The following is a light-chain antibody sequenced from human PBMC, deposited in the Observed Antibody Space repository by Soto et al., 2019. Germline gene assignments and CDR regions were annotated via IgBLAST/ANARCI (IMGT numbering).Light chain of an antibody. V-gene: IGKV3-11*01. Sequence: EIVLTQSPGTLSFFPGERATLSCRASQSVSSNLAWYQQKPGQAPRLLIYGASTRATGIPARFSGSGSGTDFTLTISALEPEDLAVYYCQQRYNWPWTFGQGTKVDIK. CDR3: QQRYNWPWT. CDR2: GAS. CDR1: QSVSSN. J-gene: IGKJ1*01.